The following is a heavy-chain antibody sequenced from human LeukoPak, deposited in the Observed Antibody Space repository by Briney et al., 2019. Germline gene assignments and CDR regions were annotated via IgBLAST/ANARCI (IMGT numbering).Heavy chain of an antibody. CDR1: GFTFSSDA. CDR3: AKAHRHRDGYKENAFDI. Sequence: TGGSLKLSCAASGFTFSSDAMSWVRQAPGKGLEWVSAISGSGGSTYYADSVKGRFTISRDNSKNTLYLQMNSLRAEDTAVYYCAKAHRHRDGYKENAFDIWGQGTMVTVSS. V-gene: IGHV3-23*01. CDR2: ISGSGGST. D-gene: IGHD5-24*01. J-gene: IGHJ3*02.